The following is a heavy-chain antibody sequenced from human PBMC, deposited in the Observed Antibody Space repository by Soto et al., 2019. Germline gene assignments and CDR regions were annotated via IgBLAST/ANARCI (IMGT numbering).Heavy chain of an antibody. V-gene: IGHV3-48*01. J-gene: IGHJ4*02. Sequence: EEQLVESGGGLVQPGGSLRLSCAASGFTFSNHVMNWVRQDPGRGLEWVSSINRDSNTFYADSVKGRFTISRDNAKDSLYLQMNSLRADDTAVYYCVNGDYYVGQGTLVTVSS. CDR2: INRDSNT. CDR3: VNGDYY. CDR1: GFTFSNHV. D-gene: IGHD4-17*01.